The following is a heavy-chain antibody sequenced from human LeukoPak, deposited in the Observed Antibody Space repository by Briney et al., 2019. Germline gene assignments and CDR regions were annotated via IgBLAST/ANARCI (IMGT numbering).Heavy chain of an antibody. CDR1: GFTFSSYE. V-gene: IGHV3-48*03. D-gene: IGHD1-14*01. CDR3: ARVTVAESVDY. Sequence: GGSLRLSXAASGFTFSSYEMNWVRQAPGKGLEWVSYISSSGSTIYYADSVKGRFTVSRDNVKNSLYLQMNCLRAEDTAVYYCARVTVAESVDYWGQGTLVTVSS. J-gene: IGHJ4*02. CDR2: ISSSGSTI.